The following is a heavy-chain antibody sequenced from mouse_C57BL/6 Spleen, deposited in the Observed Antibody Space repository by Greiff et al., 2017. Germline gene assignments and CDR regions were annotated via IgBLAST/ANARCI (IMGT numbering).Heavy chain of an antibody. CDR2: IHPSDSDT. J-gene: IGHJ4*01. CDR1: GYTFTSYW. CDR3: AIPPPVVATMRYAMDY. Sequence: VQLQQPGAELVKPGASVKVSCKASGYTFTSYWMHWVKQRPGQGLEWIGRIHPSDSDTNYNQKFKGKATLTVDKSSSTAYMQLSSLTSEDSAVYYCAIPPPVVATMRYAMDYWGQGTSVTVAS. V-gene: IGHV1-74*01. D-gene: IGHD1-1*01.